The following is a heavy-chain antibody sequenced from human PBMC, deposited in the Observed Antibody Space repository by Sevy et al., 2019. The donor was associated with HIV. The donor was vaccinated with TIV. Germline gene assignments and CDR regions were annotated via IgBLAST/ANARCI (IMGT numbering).Heavy chain of an antibody. CDR3: ARSPPYYDSSGHYDY. CDR1: GYSFSSYW. D-gene: IGHD3-22*01. V-gene: IGHV5-51*01. Sequence: GESLKISCKGSGYSFSSYWIDWVRQMPGKGLEWMGIIHPGDSDTRYSPSFQGQVTISADKSISTAYLQWSSLKASDTAMYYCARSPPYYDSSGHYDYWGQGTLVTVSS. J-gene: IGHJ4*02. CDR2: IHPGDSDT.